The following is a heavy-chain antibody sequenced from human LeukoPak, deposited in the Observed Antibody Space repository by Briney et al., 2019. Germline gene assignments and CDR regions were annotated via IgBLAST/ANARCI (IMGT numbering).Heavy chain of an antibody. J-gene: IGHJ4*02. V-gene: IGHV3-48*02. Sequence: GGSLRLSCEGSGFPFASYVMSWVRQAPGKGLEWIAYINHDAEMIFYPDFVKGRFTISRDNAKKSLYLQMNALRYEDTAIYYCARDHDWAFDLWGQGTLVTVSS. CDR3: ARDHDWAFDL. CDR2: INHDAEMI. D-gene: IGHD3-9*01. CDR1: GFPFASYV.